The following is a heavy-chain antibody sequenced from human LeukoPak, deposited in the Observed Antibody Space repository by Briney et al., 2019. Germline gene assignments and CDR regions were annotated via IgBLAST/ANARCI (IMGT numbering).Heavy chain of an antibody. V-gene: IGHV1-2*02. CDR1: GYTFTGYY. Sequence: GASVKVSCKASGYTFTGYYMHWVRQAPGQGLEWMGWINPNSGGTNYAQKFQGRVTMTRDTSISTAYMELSRLRSDDTAVYYCARDHSSSWIKGAFDIWGQGTMVTVSS. CDR3: ARDHSSSWIKGAFDI. J-gene: IGHJ3*02. D-gene: IGHD6-13*01. CDR2: INPNSGGT.